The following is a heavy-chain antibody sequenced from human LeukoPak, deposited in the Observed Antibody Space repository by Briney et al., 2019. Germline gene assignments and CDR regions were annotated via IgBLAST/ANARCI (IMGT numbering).Heavy chain of an antibody. J-gene: IGHJ4*02. CDR2: ISGSGGST. CDR1: GFTFSSYA. D-gene: IGHD3-10*01. Sequence: GGSLRLSCAASGFTFSSYAMSWVRQAPGKGLEWVSGISGSGGSTYYADSVKGRFTISRDNSKNTLYLQMNSLRAEDTAVYYCAKDGGWFGEEYYFDYWGQGTLVTVSS. V-gene: IGHV3-23*01. CDR3: AKDGGWFGEEYYFDY.